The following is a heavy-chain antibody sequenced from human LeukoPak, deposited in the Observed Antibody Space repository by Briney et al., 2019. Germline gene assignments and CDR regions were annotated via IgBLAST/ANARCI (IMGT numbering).Heavy chain of an antibody. Sequence: ASVKVSFTASGYTFTGYYMHWVRQAPGQGLEWMGWINPNSGGTNYAQKFQGRVTMTRDTSISTAYMELSRLRSDDTAVYYCARGGKIAVKGQLLLLFWGQGTLVTVSS. J-gene: IGHJ4*02. CDR1: GYTFTGYY. D-gene: IGHD2-15*01. V-gene: IGHV1-2*02. CDR2: INPNSGGT. CDR3: ARGGKIAVKGQLLLLF.